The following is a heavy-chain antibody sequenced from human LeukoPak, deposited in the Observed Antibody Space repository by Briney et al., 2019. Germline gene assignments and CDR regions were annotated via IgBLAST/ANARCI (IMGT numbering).Heavy chain of an antibody. V-gene: IGHV4-39*07. CDR1: GNSISSGDNY. J-gene: IGHJ4*02. CDR3: ARAVTLIAVAGEYFDY. Sequence: SETLSLTCTVSGNSISSGDNYWSWIRQPPGKGLEWIGSIYYSGSTYYNPSLKSRVTISVDTSKNQFSLKLSSVTAADTAVYYCARAVTLIAVAGEYFDYWGQGTLVTVSS. CDR2: IYYSGST. D-gene: IGHD6-19*01.